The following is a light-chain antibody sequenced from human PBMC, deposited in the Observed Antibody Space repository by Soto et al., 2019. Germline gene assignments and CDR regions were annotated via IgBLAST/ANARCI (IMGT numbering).Light chain of an antibody. Sequence: DVQRTEYPSTLSAAVGDRVTITCRASQSINNWLAWYQQKPGKAPKLLIYKASNLDIGVPSRFSGSGSGTEFTLTISSLQPDDFATYYCQQYDTYWTFGQGTKVEIK. J-gene: IGKJ1*01. CDR1: QSINNW. CDR3: QQYDTYWT. V-gene: IGKV1-5*03. CDR2: KAS.